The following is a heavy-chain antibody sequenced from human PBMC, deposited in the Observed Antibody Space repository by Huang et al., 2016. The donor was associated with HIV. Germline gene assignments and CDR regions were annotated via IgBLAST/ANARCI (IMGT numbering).Heavy chain of an antibody. J-gene: IGHJ4*02. CDR2: ISYDGSRQ. CDR1: GFTLSGFG. Sequence: QVHLVESGGGVVQPGGSLRLSCAASGFTLSGFGMHWVRQAPGKGLGGVAVISYDGSRQVYTDTVKGRFTISRDNSDNTLSLQMKGLRPDDTAVYYCAKESRWFSDFDHWGQGVLVSVSS. V-gene: IGHV3-30*18. D-gene: IGHD2-15*01. CDR3: AKESRWFSDFDH.